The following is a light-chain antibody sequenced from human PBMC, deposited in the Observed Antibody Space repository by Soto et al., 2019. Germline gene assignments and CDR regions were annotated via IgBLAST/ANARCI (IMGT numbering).Light chain of an antibody. CDR3: QQYNNWPFS. Sequence: EIVLTQSPATLSLSPGERATLSCRASQSVIRYLAWYQQNPGQAPRLLIYGASNRATGIPDKFSATGSETDFTLTISGLQSGDSAVHFCQQYNNWPFSFGQGTRLENK. V-gene: IGKV3D-15*01. CDR1: QSVIRY. CDR2: GAS. J-gene: IGKJ5*01.